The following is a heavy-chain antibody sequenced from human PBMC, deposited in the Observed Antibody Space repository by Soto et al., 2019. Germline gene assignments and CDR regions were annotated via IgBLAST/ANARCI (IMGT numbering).Heavy chain of an antibody. Sequence: QVQLVESGGGVVQPGRSLRLSCAASGFTFSSYGMHWVRQAPGEGLEWVVVISYDGSIQYYTDSAKGRFTISRDNSKSTLYLPMNSLRAEDTAVYYCAKEIRAYSSSWSFDYWGQGTLVTVSS. D-gene: IGHD6-13*01. CDR3: AKEIRAYSSSWSFDY. CDR2: ISYDGSIQ. CDR1: GFTFSSYG. V-gene: IGHV3-30*18. J-gene: IGHJ4*02.